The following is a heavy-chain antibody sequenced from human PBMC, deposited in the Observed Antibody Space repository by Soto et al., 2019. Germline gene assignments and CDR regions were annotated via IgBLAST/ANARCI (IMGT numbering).Heavy chain of an antibody. J-gene: IGHJ3*02. CDR3: ASNVVPAADDAFDI. Sequence: QVLLVQSGPEVKKPGSSVKVSSKASGGTFSSYTISWVRQAPGQGLEWMGRIIPILGIANYAQKFQGRVTITADKSTSTAYIELSSLRSEDTAVYYCASNVVPAADDAFDIWGQGTMVTVSS. V-gene: IGHV1-69*02. CDR2: IIPILGIA. D-gene: IGHD2-2*01. CDR1: GGTFSSYT.